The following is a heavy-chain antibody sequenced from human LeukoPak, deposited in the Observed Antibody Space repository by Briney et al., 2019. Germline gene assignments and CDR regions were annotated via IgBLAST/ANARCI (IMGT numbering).Heavy chain of an antibody. V-gene: IGHV4-38-2*02. CDR1: GYSINSGYF. Sequence: SETLSLTCTVSGYSINSGYFWGWVRQPPGKGPEWIGSIFHTGDVYYNPSLRSRVTLSIDTSKNQFSLKVSSVTAADTAVYYCARRMGRRFGGRYYYYHYMDVWGKGTTVTISS. CDR3: ARRMGRRFGGRYYYYHYMDV. J-gene: IGHJ6*03. D-gene: IGHD3-10*01. CDR2: IFHTGDV.